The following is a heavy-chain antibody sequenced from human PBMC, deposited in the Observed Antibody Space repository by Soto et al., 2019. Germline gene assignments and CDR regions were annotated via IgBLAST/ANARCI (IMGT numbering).Heavy chain of an antibody. V-gene: IGHV4-34*01. Sequence: QVQLQQWGAGLLKPSETLSLTCAVYGGSFIGYYWSWIRQPPGKGLEWIGEINHSGSTNYNPSLKSRVTISVDTSKNQFSLKLSSVTAADTAVYYCARGDGGKGADDYWGQGTLVTVSS. J-gene: IGHJ4*02. CDR2: INHSGST. CDR1: GGSFIGYY. CDR3: ARGDGGKGADDY. D-gene: IGHD2-15*01.